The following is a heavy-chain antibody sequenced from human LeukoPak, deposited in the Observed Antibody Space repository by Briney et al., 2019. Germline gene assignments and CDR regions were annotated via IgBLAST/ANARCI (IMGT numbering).Heavy chain of an antibody. J-gene: IGHJ4*02. CDR3: VKDFGYVWGSFDY. CDR1: GFTFSRHA. V-gene: IGHV3-23*01. CDR2: IRGSGGTT. D-gene: IGHD3-16*01. Sequence: SGGSLRLSCAASGFTFSRHAMSWVRQAPGKGLEWVSAIRGSGGTTYYADSVKGRFTISRDNSKNTLFLLMNSLRAEDTAVYYCVKDFGYVWGSFDYWGQGTLVTVSS.